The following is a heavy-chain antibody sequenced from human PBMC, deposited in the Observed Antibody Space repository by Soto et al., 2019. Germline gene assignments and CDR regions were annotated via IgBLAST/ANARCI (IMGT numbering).Heavy chain of an antibody. CDR2: ISYDGSNK. V-gene: IGHV3-30-3*01. CDR1: GFTFSSYA. Sequence: GGSLRLSCAASGFTFSSYAMHWVRQAPGKGLEWVAVISYDGSNKYYADSVKGRFTISRDNSKNTLYLQMNSLRAEDTAVYYCARDKAVAGTGDAFDIWGQGTMVTVSS. J-gene: IGHJ3*02. CDR3: ARDKAVAGTGDAFDI. D-gene: IGHD6-19*01.